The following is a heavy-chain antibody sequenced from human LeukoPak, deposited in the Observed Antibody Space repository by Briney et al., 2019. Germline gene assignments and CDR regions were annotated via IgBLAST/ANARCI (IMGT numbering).Heavy chain of an antibody. CDR1: GFTLSSYG. Sequence: PGGSLRLSCAASGFTLSSYGMHWVRQAPGKGLEWLTVISYDGSNKYYADSVKGRFTISRDNSKNTLYLQMNSLRSEDTALYYCAKDQGSSRSDFDYWGQGTLVTVSS. CDR3: AKDQGSSRSDFDY. J-gene: IGHJ4*01. D-gene: IGHD6-13*01. V-gene: IGHV3-30*18. CDR2: ISYDGSNK.